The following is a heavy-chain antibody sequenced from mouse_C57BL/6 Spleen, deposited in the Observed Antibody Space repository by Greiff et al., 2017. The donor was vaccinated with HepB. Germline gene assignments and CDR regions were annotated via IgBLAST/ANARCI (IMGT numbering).Heavy chain of an antibody. D-gene: IGHD1-1*01. CDR3: ARRENYYGSSYLDY. V-gene: IGHV1-26*01. Sequence: EVQLQQSGPELVKPGASVKISCKASGYTFTDYYMNWVKQSHGKSLEWIGDINPNNGGTSYNQKFKGKATLTVDKSSSTAYMELRSLTSEDSAVYYCARRENYYGSSYLDYWGQGTTLTVSS. CDR2: INPNNGGT. J-gene: IGHJ2*01. CDR1: GYTFTDYY.